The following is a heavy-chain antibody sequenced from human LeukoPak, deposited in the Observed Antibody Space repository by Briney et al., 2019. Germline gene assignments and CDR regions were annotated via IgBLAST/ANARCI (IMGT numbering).Heavy chain of an antibody. D-gene: IGHD5-24*01. CDR1: GFTFSSSA. Sequence: PGRSLRLSCAASGFTFSSSAMHWVRQAPGKGLEWVAVIWYDGSNKYYADSVKGRFTISRDNSKNTLYLQMNSLRAEDTAVYYCARDLRDGYRGLGYWGQGTLVTVSS. V-gene: IGHV3-33*08. CDR2: IWYDGSNK. J-gene: IGHJ4*02. CDR3: ARDLRDGYRGLGY.